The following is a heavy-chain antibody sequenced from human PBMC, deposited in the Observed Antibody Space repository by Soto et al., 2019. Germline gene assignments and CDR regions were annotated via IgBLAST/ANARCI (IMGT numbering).Heavy chain of an antibody. CDR2: IIPIFGTA. D-gene: IGHD6-6*01. CDR3: ARDRYPYSSSLSSYYYYGMDV. V-gene: IGHV1-69*13. Sequence: SVKVSCKASGGTFSSYAISWVRQAPGQGLEWMGGIIPIFGTANYAQKFQGRVTITADESTSTAYMELSSLRSEDTAVYYCARDRYPYSSSLSSYYYYGMDVWGQGTTVTVSS. J-gene: IGHJ6*02. CDR1: GGTFSSYA.